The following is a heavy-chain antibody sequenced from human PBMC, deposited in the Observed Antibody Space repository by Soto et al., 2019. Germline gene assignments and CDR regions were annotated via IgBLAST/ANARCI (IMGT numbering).Heavy chain of an antibody. CDR2: IYYSGST. D-gene: IGHD1-26*01. Sequence: SETLYLTITVLGHSNISSDGGCIRQPPGKELQYIGYIYYSGSTNYNPSLKRRVTISDDTSTNQFSLTLSSVTAADTAVYYCARGWWEREGYVRDVWGQGTTVT. J-gene: IGHJ6*02. V-gene: IGHV4-59*08. CDR3: ARGWWEREGYVRDV. CDR1: GHSNISSD.